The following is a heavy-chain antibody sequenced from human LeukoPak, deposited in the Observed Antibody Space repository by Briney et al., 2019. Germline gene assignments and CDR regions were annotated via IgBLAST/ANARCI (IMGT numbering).Heavy chain of an antibody. CDR1: GGSISSYY. Sequence: PSETLSLTCTVSGGSISSYYWSWIRQPPGKGLEWIGYIYYSGSTNYNPSLKGRVTISVDTSKNQFSLKLSSVTAADTALYYCARERSPGSYYDAFDIWGQGTMVTVSS. V-gene: IGHV4-59*01. D-gene: IGHD1-26*01. CDR2: IYYSGST. CDR3: ARERSPGSYYDAFDI. J-gene: IGHJ3*02.